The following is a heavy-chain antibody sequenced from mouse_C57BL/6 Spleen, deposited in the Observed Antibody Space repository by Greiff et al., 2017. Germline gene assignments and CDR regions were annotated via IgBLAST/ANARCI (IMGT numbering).Heavy chain of an antibody. Sequence: QVQLQQPGAELVMPGASVKLSCKASGYTFTSYWMHWVKQRPGQGLEWIGEIDPSDSYTNYNQKFKGKSTLTVDKSSSTAYMQLSSLTSEDSAVYYCARSNGSFFPFDYWGQGTTLTVSS. CDR1: GYTFTSYW. CDR3: ARSNGSFFPFDY. CDR2: IDPSDSYT. V-gene: IGHV1-69*01. J-gene: IGHJ2*01.